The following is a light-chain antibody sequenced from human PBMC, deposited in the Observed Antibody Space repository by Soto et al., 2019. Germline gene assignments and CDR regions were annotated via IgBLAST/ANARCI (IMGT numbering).Light chain of an antibody. CDR1: QSLSSSY. CDR3: QQYGSTPPWT. Sequence: EILLTQSPGTLSLSPGERATLSCRASQSLSSSYLAWYQQKPGQAPRLLLYGASSRATGIPDRISGSGSGADYTLTISRLEPEDFAAYYCQQYGSTPPWTFGQGTKVDIK. CDR2: GAS. V-gene: IGKV3-20*01. J-gene: IGKJ1*01.